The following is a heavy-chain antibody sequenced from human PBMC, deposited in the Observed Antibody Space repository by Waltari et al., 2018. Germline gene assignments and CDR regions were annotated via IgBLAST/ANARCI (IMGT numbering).Heavy chain of an antibody. D-gene: IGHD3-9*01. CDR2: IYYSGST. J-gene: IGHJ4*02. CDR1: GGSISSSSYY. V-gene: IGHV4-39*07. Sequence: QLQLQESGPGLVKPSETLSLTCTVSGGSISSSSYYWAWIRQPPGQGLEWIGSIYYSGSTYYTPSLKSRVTISVDTSKNPFSLKLSSVTAADTAVYYCARYLRDILTGDAFDYWGQGTLVTVSS. CDR3: ARYLRDILTGDAFDY.